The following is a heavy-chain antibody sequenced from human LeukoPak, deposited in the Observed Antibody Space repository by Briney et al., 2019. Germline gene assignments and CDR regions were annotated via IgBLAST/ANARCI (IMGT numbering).Heavy chain of an antibody. V-gene: IGHV3-30*04. CDR2: LSHDGSNK. Sequence: GGSLRLSCVVSGFTFSSYAMHWVRQAPGKGLEWVAVLSHDGSNKYSADSVKGRFTISRDNSKNTLYLQMNSLRPEDTAVYYCARARSGWYLGQFDYWGQGTLVTVSS. CDR1: GFTFSSYA. D-gene: IGHD6-19*01. CDR3: ARARSGWYLGQFDY. J-gene: IGHJ4*02.